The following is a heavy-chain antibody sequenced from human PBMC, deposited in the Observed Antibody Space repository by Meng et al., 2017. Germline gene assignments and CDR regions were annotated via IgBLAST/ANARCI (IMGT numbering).Heavy chain of an antibody. CDR1: GFTFSSYS. D-gene: IGHD1-26*01. J-gene: IGHJ4*02. Sequence: GESLKISCAASGFTFSSYSMNWVRQAPGKGLEWVSSISSSSSYIYYADSVKGRFTISRDNAKNSLYLQMNSLRAEDTAVYYCASDRVVGATPDYFDYWGQGTLVTVSS. CDR2: ISSSSSYI. V-gene: IGHV3-21*01. CDR3: ASDRVVGATPDYFDY.